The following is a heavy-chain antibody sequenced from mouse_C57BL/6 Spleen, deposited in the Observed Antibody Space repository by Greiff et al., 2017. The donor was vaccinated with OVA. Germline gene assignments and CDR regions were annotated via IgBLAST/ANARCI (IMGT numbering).Heavy chain of an antibody. V-gene: IGHV1-19*01. CDR3: ARHYGSSYWYFDV. Sequence: SGPVLVKPGASVKMSCKASGYTFTDYYMNWVKQSHGKSLEWIGVINPYNGGTSYNQKFKGKATLTVDKSSSTAYMELNSLTSEDSAVYYCARHYGSSYWYFDVWGTGTTVTVSS. CDR2: INPYNGGT. J-gene: IGHJ1*03. D-gene: IGHD1-1*01. CDR1: GYTFTDYY.